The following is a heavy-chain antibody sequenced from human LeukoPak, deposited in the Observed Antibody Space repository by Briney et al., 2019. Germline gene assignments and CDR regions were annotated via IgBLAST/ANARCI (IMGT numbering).Heavy chain of an antibody. CDR1: GGSISSYY. CDR2: IYTSGST. J-gene: IGHJ3*02. Sequence: SETLSLTCTVSGGSISSYYWSWIRQPAGKGLEWIARIYTSGSTNYNPSLKSRVTISGDTSKTQFSLNLRSVTAADTAVYYCARARLGGFDIWSQGTMVTVSS. D-gene: IGHD2-15*01. CDR3: ARARLGGFDI. V-gene: IGHV4-4*07.